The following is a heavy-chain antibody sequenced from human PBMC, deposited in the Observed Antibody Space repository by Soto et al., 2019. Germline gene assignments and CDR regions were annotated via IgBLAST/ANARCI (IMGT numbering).Heavy chain of an antibody. V-gene: IGHV1-3*01. D-gene: IGHD2-8*01. Sequence: ASVKVSCRASGYTFTSYAMHWVRQAPGQRLEWMGWINAGNGNTKYSQKFQGRVTIARDTSASTAYMELSSLRSEDTAVYYCARSLGYCTNGVCPMDVWGQGTTVTVSS. J-gene: IGHJ6*02. CDR2: INAGNGNT. CDR1: GYTFTSYA. CDR3: ARSLGYCTNGVCPMDV.